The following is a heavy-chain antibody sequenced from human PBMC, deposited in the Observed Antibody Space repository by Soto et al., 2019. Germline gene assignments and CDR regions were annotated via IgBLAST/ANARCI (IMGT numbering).Heavy chain of an antibody. J-gene: IGHJ6*03. V-gene: IGHV3-23*01. D-gene: IGHD4-17*01. CDR1: GFTFSNFA. CDR3: VKCPLRDLYYYSMDV. Sequence: EVQLLESGGGLVQPGGSLRLSCAVSGFTFSNFAMSWVRQAPGKALEWVSALSGSGGNIYYADSVKGRFTISRDNSKNTLYLQMNSLRAEDTAVSYCVKCPLRDLYYYSMDVWGKGTTVSVSS. CDR2: LSGSGGNI.